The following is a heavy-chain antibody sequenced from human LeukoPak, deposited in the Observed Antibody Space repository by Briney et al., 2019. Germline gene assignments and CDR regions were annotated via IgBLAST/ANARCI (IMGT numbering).Heavy chain of an antibody. CDR3: ARPGRDGYNLYYFDY. CDR2: IYPGDSDT. CDR1: GYXFSSYW. V-gene: IGHV5-51*01. J-gene: IGHJ4*02. D-gene: IGHD5-24*01. Sequence: GESLKISCNGSGYXFSSYWICWVRQMPGKGLEWMGIIYPGDSDTRYSPSFQGQVTISADKSISTAYLQWSSLKASDTAMYYCARPGRDGYNLYYFDYWGQGTLVTVSS.